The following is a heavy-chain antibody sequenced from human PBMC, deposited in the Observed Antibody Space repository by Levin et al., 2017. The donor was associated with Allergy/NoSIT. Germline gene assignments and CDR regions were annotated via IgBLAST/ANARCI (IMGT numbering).Heavy chain of an antibody. CDR2: ISDDGSSE. Sequence: GGSLRLSCAASGFTFSNYAIHWVRQAPGKGLEWVGVISDDGSSEFYIDSVKGRFTISRDNSKNRLYLQMDSLRAEDAALYYCVREIAEEGTWGQGTLVIVSS. J-gene: IGHJ4*02. D-gene: IGHD1-1*01. CDR3: VREIAEEGT. V-gene: IGHV3-30-3*01. CDR1: GFTFSNYA.